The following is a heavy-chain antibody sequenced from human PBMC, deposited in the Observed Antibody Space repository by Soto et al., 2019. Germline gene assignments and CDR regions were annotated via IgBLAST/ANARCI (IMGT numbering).Heavy chain of an antibody. J-gene: IGHJ4*02. CDR1: GGSISSYY. Sequence: PSETLSLTCTVSGGSISSYYWSWIRQPPGKGLEWIGYIYYSGSTNYNPSLKSRVTISVDTSKNQLSLKLSSVTAADTAVYYCAGRHGYHHDYWSQGTLVTGSA. V-gene: IGHV4-59*08. CDR3: AGRHGYHHDY. CDR2: IYYSGST. D-gene: IGHD6-13*01.